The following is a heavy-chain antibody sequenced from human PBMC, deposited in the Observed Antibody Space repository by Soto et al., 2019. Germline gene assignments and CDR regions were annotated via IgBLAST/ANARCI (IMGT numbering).Heavy chain of an antibody. CDR1: GYSFTSYW. CDR3: ARPGGLVAATNDYYYGMDV. J-gene: IGHJ6*02. V-gene: IGHV5-51*01. D-gene: IGHD2-15*01. Sequence: GESLKISCKGSGYSFTSYWIGWVRQMPGKGLEWMGIIYPGDSETRYSPSFQGQVTISVDKSISTAYLQWSSLKASDTAKYYRARPGGLVAATNDYYYGMDVWGQGTTVTVSS. CDR2: IYPGDSET.